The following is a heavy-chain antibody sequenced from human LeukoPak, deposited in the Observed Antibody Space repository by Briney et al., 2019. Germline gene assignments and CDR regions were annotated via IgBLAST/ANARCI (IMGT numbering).Heavy chain of an antibody. CDR1: GYSISSGYY. J-gene: IGHJ5*02. CDR3: ARDVIASASTRWFDP. Sequence: SETLSLTCTVSGYSISSGYYWGWIRQPPGKGLEWIGSIFHSGGTYYNPSLRSRVTISVDTSKNQFSLTLRSVTAADTAMYYCARDVIASASTRWFDPWGQGTLVTVSS. V-gene: IGHV4-38-2*02. D-gene: IGHD6-13*01. CDR2: IFHSGGT.